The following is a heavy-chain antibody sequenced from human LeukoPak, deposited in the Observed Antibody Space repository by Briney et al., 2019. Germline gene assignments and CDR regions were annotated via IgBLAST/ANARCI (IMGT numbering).Heavy chain of an antibody. CDR2: IIPILGIA. Sequence: SVKVSCKASGGTFSSYAISWVRQAPGQGLEWMGRIIPILGIANYAQKFQGRVTITADKSTSTAYMELSSLRSEDTAVYYCARERQSRTSGAFDIWGQGTMVIVSS. V-gene: IGHV1-69*04. CDR1: GGTFSSYA. CDR3: ARERQSRTSGAFDI. J-gene: IGHJ3*02. D-gene: IGHD6-19*01.